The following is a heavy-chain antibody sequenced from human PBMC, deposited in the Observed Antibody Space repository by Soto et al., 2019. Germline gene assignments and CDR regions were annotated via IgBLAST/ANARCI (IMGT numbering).Heavy chain of an antibody. V-gene: IGHV1-8*01. J-gene: IGHJ3*02. Sequence: ASVKVSCKASGYTFTSYDINWVRQATGQGLEWMGWMNPNSGNTGYAQKFQGRVIMTRNTSISTAYMELSSLRSEDTAVYYCARGPEDCSGGSCYSGAFDIWGQGTMVTVSS. D-gene: IGHD2-15*01. CDR3: ARGPEDCSGGSCYSGAFDI. CDR2: MNPNSGNT. CDR1: GYTFTSYD.